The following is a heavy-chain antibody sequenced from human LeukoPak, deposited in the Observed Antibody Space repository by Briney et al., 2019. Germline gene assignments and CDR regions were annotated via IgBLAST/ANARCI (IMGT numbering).Heavy chain of an antibody. V-gene: IGHV5-51*01. CDR1: GYSFATYW. CDR2: IYPGDSDI. Sequence: GESLKISCKGSGYSFATYWIGWVRQMPGKGLEWMGIIYPGDSDIRYSPSIQGQVTISADKSISTAYLQWSSLKASDTAMYYCARRAYYYDSSGPTIDYWGQGTLVTVSS. CDR3: ARRAYYYDSSGPTIDY. D-gene: IGHD3-22*01. J-gene: IGHJ4*02.